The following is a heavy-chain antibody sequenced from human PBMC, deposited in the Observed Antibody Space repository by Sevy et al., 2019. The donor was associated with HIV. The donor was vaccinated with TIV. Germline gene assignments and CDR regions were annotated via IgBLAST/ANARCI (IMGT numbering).Heavy chain of an antibody. CDR3: ARDTIFGVVFDY. CDR2: ISSSSSYI. D-gene: IGHD3-3*01. V-gene: IGHV3-21*01. Sequence: GGSLRLSCAASGFTFSSYSMNWVRQAPGKGLEWVSSISSSSSYINYADSVKGRFTISRNNAKNSRYLQMNSLRAEETAVYYCARDTIFGVVFDYWGQGTLVTVSS. J-gene: IGHJ4*02. CDR1: GFTFSSYS.